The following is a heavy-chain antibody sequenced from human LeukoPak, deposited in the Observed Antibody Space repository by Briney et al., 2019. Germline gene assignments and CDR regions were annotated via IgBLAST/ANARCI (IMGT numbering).Heavy chain of an antibody. CDR1: GFTFSSYG. D-gene: IGHD3-10*01. V-gene: IGHV3-30*18. J-gene: IGHJ6*03. Sequence: PGGSLRLSCAASGFTFSSYGMHWVRQAPGKGLGWVAVISYDGSNKYYADSVKGRFTISRDNSKNTLYLQMNSLRAEDTAVYYCAKRFGDRHYYYYYMDVWGKGTTVTVSS. CDR2: ISYDGSNK. CDR3: AKRFGDRHYYYYYMDV.